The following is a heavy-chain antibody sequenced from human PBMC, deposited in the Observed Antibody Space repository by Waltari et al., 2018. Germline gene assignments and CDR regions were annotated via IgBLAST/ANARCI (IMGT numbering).Heavy chain of an antibody. CDR1: GYTFTSYA. Sequence: QVQLVQSGAEVKKPGASVKVSCKASGYTFTSYAMPWVRQAPGQRLEWMGWINAGNGNTKYSQEFQGRVTITRDTSASTAYMELSSLRSEDMAVYYCARESSGNPFDYWGQGTLVTVSS. CDR2: INAGNGNT. V-gene: IGHV1-3*03. D-gene: IGHD2-15*01. CDR3: ARESSGNPFDY. J-gene: IGHJ4*02.